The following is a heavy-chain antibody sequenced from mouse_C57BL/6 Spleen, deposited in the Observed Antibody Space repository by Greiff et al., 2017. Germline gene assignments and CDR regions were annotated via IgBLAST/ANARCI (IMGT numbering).Heavy chain of an antibody. CDR2: INPNNGGT. CDR3: ARGVYYSNLWYAMDY. D-gene: IGHD2-5*01. V-gene: IGHV1-18*01. J-gene: IGHJ4*01. CDR1: GYTFTDYN. Sequence: EVQLQQSGPELVKPGASVKIPCKASGYTFTDYNMDWVKQSHGKSLEWIGDINPNNGGTIYNQKFKGTATLTVDKSSSTAYMELRSLTSEDTAVYYCARGVYYSNLWYAMDYWGQGTSVTVSS.